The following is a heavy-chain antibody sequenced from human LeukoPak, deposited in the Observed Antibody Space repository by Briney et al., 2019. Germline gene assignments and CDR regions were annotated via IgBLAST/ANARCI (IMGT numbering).Heavy chain of an antibody. D-gene: IGHD3-9*01. V-gene: IGHV3-48*03. Sequence: PGGSLRPSCAASGFTFSSYEMNWVRQAPGKGLEWVSYISSSGSTIYYADSVKGRFTISRDNAKNSLYLQMNSLRAEDTAVYYCARAKDYDILTGYYPFDYWGQGTLVTVSS. CDR1: GFTFSSYE. CDR3: ARAKDYDILTGYYPFDY. J-gene: IGHJ4*02. CDR2: ISSSGSTI.